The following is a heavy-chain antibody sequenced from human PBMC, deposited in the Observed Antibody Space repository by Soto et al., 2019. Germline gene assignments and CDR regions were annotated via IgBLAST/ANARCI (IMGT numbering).Heavy chain of an antibody. V-gene: IGHV3-23*01. CDR1: GFTFSSYA. CDR3: AHLSGVTTFRYYYYMDV. Sequence: PGGSLRLSCAASGFTFSSYARSWVRQAPGKGLEWVSAISGSGGSTYYADSVKGRFTISRDNSKNTLYLQMNSLRAEDTAVYYCAHLSGVTTFRYYYYMDVWGKGTTVTVSS. D-gene: IGHD4-17*01. CDR2: ISGSGGST. J-gene: IGHJ6*03.